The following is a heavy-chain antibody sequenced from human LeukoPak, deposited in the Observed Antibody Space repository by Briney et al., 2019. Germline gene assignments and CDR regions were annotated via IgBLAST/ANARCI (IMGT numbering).Heavy chain of an antibody. CDR3: ARNNWGIDY. D-gene: IGHD1/OR15-1a*01. J-gene: IGHJ4*01. V-gene: IGHV3-48*04. CDR2: ISSSSTTI. Sequence: GGSLRLSCAGSGFTFNTYSMNWVRQAPGKGLEWVSYISSSSTTIYYADSVKGRFTISRDNAKNSLYLQMNSLRAEDTAIYYCARNNWGIDYWGLGTLVTVSS. CDR1: GFTFNTYS.